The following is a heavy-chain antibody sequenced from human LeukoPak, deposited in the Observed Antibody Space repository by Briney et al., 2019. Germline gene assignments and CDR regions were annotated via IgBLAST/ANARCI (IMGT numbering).Heavy chain of an antibody. CDR2: INHSGST. Sequence: SETLSLTCAVYGGSFSGYYWSWIRQPPGKGLEWIGEINHSGSTNYNPSLKSRVTISVDTSKNQFSLKLSSVTAADTAVYYCARFRAAAGKYYHYGMDVWGQGTTVTVSS. V-gene: IGHV4-34*01. CDR3: ARFRAAAGKYYHYGMDV. D-gene: IGHD6-13*01. CDR1: GGSFSGYY. J-gene: IGHJ6*02.